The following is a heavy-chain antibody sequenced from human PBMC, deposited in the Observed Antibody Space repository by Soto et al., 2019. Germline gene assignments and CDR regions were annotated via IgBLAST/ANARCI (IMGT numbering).Heavy chain of an antibody. CDR1: GFTFSSYE. J-gene: IGHJ3*02. CDR2: ISSSGSTI. CDR3: ARLTVTEDAFDI. D-gene: IGHD4-17*01. V-gene: IGHV3-48*03. Sequence: FLRLSCAASGFTFSSYEMNWVRQAPGKGLEWVSYISSSGSTIYYADSVKGRFTISRDNAKNSLYLQMNSLRAEDTAVYYCARLTVTEDAFDIWGQGTMVTVSS.